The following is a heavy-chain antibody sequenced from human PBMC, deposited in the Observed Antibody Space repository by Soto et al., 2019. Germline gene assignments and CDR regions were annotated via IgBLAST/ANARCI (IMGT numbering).Heavy chain of an antibody. CDR3: ASGRSTAETTMAVSGTAFDY. D-gene: IGHD6-19*01. CDR2: INHSGST. Sequence: SETLSLTCAVYGGSFSGYYWSWIRQPPGKGLEWIGEINHSGSTNYNPSLKSRVTISVDTSKNQFSRRLSSVTAAATAVYYCASGRSTAETTMAVSGTAFDYWGQGTLVTVSS. J-gene: IGHJ4*02. CDR1: GGSFSGYY. V-gene: IGHV4-34*01.